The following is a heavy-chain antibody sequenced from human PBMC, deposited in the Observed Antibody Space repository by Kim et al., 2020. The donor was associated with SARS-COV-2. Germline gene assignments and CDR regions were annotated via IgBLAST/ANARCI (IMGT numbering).Heavy chain of an antibody. V-gene: IGHV4-59*01. CDR2: MYYSGLT. J-gene: IGHJ6*02. CDR3: ARGGGWFGDLSVGMDV. D-gene: IGHD3-10*01. Sequence: SETLSLTCSVSGASISEFYWSWIRQTPGKGLEWIGYMYYSGLTDYNPSLKSRVTLSVDTSKSQFSLKLTSLTAADTAGYYCARGGGWFGDLSVGMDVWG. CDR1: GASISEFY.